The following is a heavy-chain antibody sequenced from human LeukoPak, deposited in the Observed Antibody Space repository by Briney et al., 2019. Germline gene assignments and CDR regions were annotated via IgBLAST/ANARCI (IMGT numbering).Heavy chain of an antibody. D-gene: IGHD3-16*01. CDR1: GFTFSSYS. J-gene: IGHJ4*02. CDR2: ISSSSSYI. V-gene: IGHV3-21*01. Sequence: KPGGSLRLSCAASGFTFSSYSMNWVRQAPGKGLEWVSSISSSSSYIYYADSVKGRFTISRDNAKNSLYLQMNSLRAEDTAVYYCARDLGSGESILGFDYWGQGTLVTVSS. CDR3: ARDLGSGESILGFDY.